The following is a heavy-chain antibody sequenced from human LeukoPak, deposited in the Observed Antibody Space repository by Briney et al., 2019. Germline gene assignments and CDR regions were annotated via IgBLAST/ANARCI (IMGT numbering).Heavy chain of an antibody. J-gene: IGHJ6*02. CDR1: GYTFTSYD. Sequence: GASVKVSCKASGYTFTSYDINWVRQATGQGLEWMGWMNPNSGNTGYAQKFQGRVTMTRNTSISTAYMELSSLRSEDTAVYYCARGDCSSTSCHYYYYGMDVWGQGTTNTVSS. D-gene: IGHD2-2*01. CDR2: MNPNSGNT. CDR3: ARGDCSSTSCHYYYYGMDV. V-gene: IGHV1-8*01.